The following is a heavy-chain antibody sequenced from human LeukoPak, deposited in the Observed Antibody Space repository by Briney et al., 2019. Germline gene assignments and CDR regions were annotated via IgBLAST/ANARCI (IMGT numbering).Heavy chain of an antibody. J-gene: IGHJ4*02. V-gene: IGHV4-34*01. D-gene: IGHD3-22*01. CDR3: AREHDYYDSSGYYYG. Sequence: SEALSLTCAVYGGSFSGYYWSWIRQPPGKGLEWIGEINHSGSTNYNPSLKSRVTISVDTSKNQFSLKLSSVTAADTAVYYCAREHDYYDSSGYYYGWGQGTLVTVSS. CDR2: INHSGST. CDR1: GGSFSGYY.